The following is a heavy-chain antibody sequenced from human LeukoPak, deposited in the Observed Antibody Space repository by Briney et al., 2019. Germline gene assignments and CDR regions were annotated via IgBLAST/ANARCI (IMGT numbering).Heavy chain of an antibody. D-gene: IGHD3-22*01. Sequence: SETLSLTCSVSGDSVSRSDSYWDWIRQPPGKGLEWIGTIYYSGRTYYSPSLKGRITMSVDPSNNQFSLSLRSVTAADTAIYYCARRRYYDGSGYLEWGQGTLLSVSS. CDR2: IYYSGRT. CDR3: ARRRYYDGSGYLE. J-gene: IGHJ1*01. CDR1: GDSVSRSDSY. V-gene: IGHV4-39*01.